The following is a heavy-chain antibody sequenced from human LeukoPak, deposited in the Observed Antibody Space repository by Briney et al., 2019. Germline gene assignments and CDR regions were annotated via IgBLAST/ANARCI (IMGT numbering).Heavy chain of an antibody. Sequence: GGSLRLSCAASGFTFNTYNMNWVRQAPGKGLEWVSSISSSSSYIYYADSVKGRFTISRDNAKNSLYLQMNSLRAEDTAVYYCARVHVWFGELERYMDVWGKGTTVTISS. CDR2: ISSSSSYI. J-gene: IGHJ6*03. D-gene: IGHD3-10*01. CDR3: ARVHVWFGELERYMDV. V-gene: IGHV3-21*01. CDR1: GFTFNTYN.